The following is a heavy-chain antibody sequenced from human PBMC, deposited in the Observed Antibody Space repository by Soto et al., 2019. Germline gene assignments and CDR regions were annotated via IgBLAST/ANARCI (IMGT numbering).Heavy chain of an antibody. CDR3: ARLTSYSSSWFDY. V-gene: IGHV3-33*01. Sequence: PGGSLRLSCAASGFTFSNYGMHWVRQAPGKGLEWVAVIWYDGSNKYYADSVKGRFTISRDNSKNTLYLQMNSLRAEDTAVYYCARLTSYSSSWFDYWGQGTLVTVSS. CDR2: IWYDGSNK. D-gene: IGHD6-13*01. J-gene: IGHJ4*02. CDR1: GFTFSNYG.